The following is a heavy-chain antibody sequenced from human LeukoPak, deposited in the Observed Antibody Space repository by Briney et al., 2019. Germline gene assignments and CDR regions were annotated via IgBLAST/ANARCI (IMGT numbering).Heavy chain of an antibody. J-gene: IGHJ5*02. CDR3: ARTSRYSSGWYRTRKWFDP. CDR1: GDSVSSNSAA. V-gene: IGHV6-1*01. CDR2: TYYRSKWYN. Sequence: SQTLSLTCAISGDSVSSNSAAWNWIRQSPSRGLEWLGRTYYRSKWYNDYAISVRSRITFNPDTSNNQFSLQLISVTPEDTAVYYCARTSRYSSGWYRTRKWFDPWGQGTLVTVSS. D-gene: IGHD6-19*01.